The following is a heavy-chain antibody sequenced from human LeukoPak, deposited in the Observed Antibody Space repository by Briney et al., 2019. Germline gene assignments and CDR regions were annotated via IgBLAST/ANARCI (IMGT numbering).Heavy chain of an antibody. CDR2: ISGSGGNT. V-gene: IGHV3-23*01. Sequence: GGSLRLSCAASGFTFSSYAMTWVRQDPGKGLEWVSVISGSGGNTYYADSVKGRFTISRDNSKNTLYLQMNSLRAEDTAVYYCAKDWSSTSYYGSGSYDCWGQGTLVTVSS. CDR1: GFTFSSYA. D-gene: IGHD3-10*01. CDR3: AKDWSSTSYYGSGSYDC. J-gene: IGHJ4*02.